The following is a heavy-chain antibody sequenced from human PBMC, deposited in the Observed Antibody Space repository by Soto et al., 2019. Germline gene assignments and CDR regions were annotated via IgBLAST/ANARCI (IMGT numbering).Heavy chain of an antibody. Sequence: GESLKISCQGSGYSFTTYWIVWVRQMPGKGLELMGIIYPDDSDTTYSPSFQGQVTMSADKSVSTAYLQWSSLKASDTAMYYCARSYYSYSGMDVWGQGTTVTVSS. CDR1: GYSFTTYW. V-gene: IGHV5-51*01. CDR3: ARSYYSYSGMDV. CDR2: IYPDDSDT. J-gene: IGHJ6*02.